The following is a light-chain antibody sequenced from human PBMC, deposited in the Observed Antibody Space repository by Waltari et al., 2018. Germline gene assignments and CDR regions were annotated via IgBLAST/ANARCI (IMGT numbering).Light chain of an antibody. CDR1: SSDVGAYNY. CDR3: CSYAGSYTYV. J-gene: IGLJ1*01. CDR2: DVS. V-gene: IGLV2-11*01. Sequence: QSALTQPPSVSGSPGQSVTISSTGTSSDVGAYNYFPWYQQHPGKAPKLMIYDVSKRPSGVPDRFSGSKSGNTASLTISGLQGEDEADYYCCSYAGSYTYVFGTGTKVTVL.